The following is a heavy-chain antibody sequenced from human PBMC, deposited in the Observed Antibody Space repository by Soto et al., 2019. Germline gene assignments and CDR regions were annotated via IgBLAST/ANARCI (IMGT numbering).Heavy chain of an antibody. J-gene: IGHJ5*02. CDR3: ARHVGDFWSGYPLYNWFDP. CDR2: IYYSGST. V-gene: IGHV4-39*01. D-gene: IGHD3-3*01. Sequence: SETLSLTCTVSGGSISSSSYYWGWIRQPPGKGLEWIGSIYYSGSTYYDPSLKSRVTISVDTSKNQFSLKLSSVTAADTAVYYCARHVGDFWSGYPLYNWFDPWGQGTLVTVSS. CDR1: GGSISSSSYY.